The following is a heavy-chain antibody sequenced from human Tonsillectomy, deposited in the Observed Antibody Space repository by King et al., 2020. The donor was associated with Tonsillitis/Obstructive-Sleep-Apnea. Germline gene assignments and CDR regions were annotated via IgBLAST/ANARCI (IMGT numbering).Heavy chain of an antibody. CDR1: RFSFSNYT. CDR2: ISYDGSDE. V-gene: IGHV3-30*01. CDR3: ARWRTSVSWHDDDAFDI. D-gene: IGHD1-1*01. J-gene: IGHJ3*02. Sequence: VQLVESGGGVVQPGTSLRLSCAASRFSFSNYTMHWVRQAQGKGLEWVAIISYDGSDEYYADSVKGRFTISRDISRNTLYLQMNSLRAEDTAVYYCARWRTSVSWHDDDAFDIWGQGTMVTVSS.